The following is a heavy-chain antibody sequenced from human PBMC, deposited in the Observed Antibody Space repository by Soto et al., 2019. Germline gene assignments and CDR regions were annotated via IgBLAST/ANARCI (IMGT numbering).Heavy chain of an antibody. D-gene: IGHD1-7*01. Sequence: EVQLVESGGGLVKPGGSLTLSCAGSGFAFRSYNMNWVRQPPGKGLGWVASISSGSSNIYYADSVKGRFTISRDHAKDSLYLQMGSLRGEDSAVYYCASATVVTGTFVFWGQGALLTVSS. CDR1: GFAFRSYN. CDR3: ASATVVTGTFVF. CDR2: ISSGSSNI. J-gene: IGHJ4*02. V-gene: IGHV3-21*01.